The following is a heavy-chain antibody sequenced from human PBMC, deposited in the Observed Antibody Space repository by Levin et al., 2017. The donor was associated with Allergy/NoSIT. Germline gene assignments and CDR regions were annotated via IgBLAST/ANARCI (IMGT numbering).Heavy chain of an antibody. J-gene: IGHJ2*01. Sequence: PGESLKISCKASGGTFTTYAISWVRQAPGQGLEWMGEIIPIFGAANYAQKFQGRVTITADESTSTAYMELSSLRSEDTAVYYCARGRGGDYYSRLWYFDLWGRGTLVTVSS. V-gene: IGHV1-69*01. D-gene: IGHD4-17*01. CDR3: ARGRGGDYYSRLWYFDL. CDR1: GGTFTTYA. CDR2: IIPIFGAA.